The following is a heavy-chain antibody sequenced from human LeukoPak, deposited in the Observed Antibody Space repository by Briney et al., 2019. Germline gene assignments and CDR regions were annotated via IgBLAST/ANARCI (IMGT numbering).Heavy chain of an antibody. CDR2: INPNSGGT. J-gene: IGHJ4*02. V-gene: IGHV1-2*02. CDR3: ARVLGSGSYPFKKYYFDY. D-gene: IGHD1-26*01. Sequence: ASVKVSCKASGYTFTGYYMHWVRQAPGQGLEWMGWINPNSGGTDYAQKFQGRVTMTRDTSISTAYMELSRLRSDDTAVYYCARVLGSGSYPFKKYYFDYWGQGTLVTVSS. CDR1: GYTFTGYY.